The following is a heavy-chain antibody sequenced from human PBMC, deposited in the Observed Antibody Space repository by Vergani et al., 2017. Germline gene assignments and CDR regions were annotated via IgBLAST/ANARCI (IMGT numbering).Heavy chain of an antibody. J-gene: IGHJ3*02. D-gene: IGHD2-15*01. Sequence: QVQLVQSGAEVKKPGSSVKVSCKASGGTFSSYAISWVRQAPGQGLEWMGGIIPIFGIANYAQKFQGRVTITADKSTSTAYMELSSLRSEDTAVYYCARVPEPCSGGSCYLFSLDAFDIWGQGTMVTVSS. CDR3: ARVPEPCSGGSCYLFSLDAFDI. CDR2: IIPIFGIA. CDR1: GGTFSSYA. V-gene: IGHV1-69*17.